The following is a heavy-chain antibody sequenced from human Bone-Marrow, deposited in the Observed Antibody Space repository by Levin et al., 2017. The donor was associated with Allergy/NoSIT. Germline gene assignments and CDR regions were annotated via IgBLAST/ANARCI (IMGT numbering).Heavy chain of an antibody. D-gene: IGHD6-6*01. Sequence: GESLKISCAASGFTFSSYSMNWVRQAPGKGLEWVSSISSSSSYIYYADSVKGRFTISRDNAKNSLYLQMNSLRAEDTAVYYCAREKIAAPNWFDPWGQGTLVTVSS. CDR2: ISSSSSYI. CDR3: AREKIAAPNWFDP. V-gene: IGHV3-21*01. J-gene: IGHJ5*02. CDR1: GFTFSSYS.